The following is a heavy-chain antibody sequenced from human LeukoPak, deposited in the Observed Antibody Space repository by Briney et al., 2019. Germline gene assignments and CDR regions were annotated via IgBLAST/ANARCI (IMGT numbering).Heavy chain of an antibody. Sequence: GGSLRLSCAASGFTFSSYGMHWVRQAPGKGLEWVAFIRHDGSNKYYADSVKGRFTISRDNSKNTLYLQMNSLRAEDTAVYYCAKDDVGYCSSTSCRAYFDYWGQGTQVTVSS. D-gene: IGHD2-2*01. J-gene: IGHJ4*02. V-gene: IGHV3-30*02. CDR1: GFTFSSYG. CDR3: AKDDVGYCSSTSCRAYFDY. CDR2: IRHDGSNK.